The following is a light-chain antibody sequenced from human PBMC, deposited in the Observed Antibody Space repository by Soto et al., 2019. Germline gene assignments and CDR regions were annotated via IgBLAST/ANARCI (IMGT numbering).Light chain of an antibody. CDR2: AAS. V-gene: IGKV1-39*01. CDR1: QSMSTY. Sequence: DFQMTQSPSSLSASVGDRVTITCRASQSMSTYLNWYQQKPGKAPKLLIYAASSLQSGVPSRFSGSGSGTDFTLTISSLQPEDFATYFCQQSYSTPRFGGGTKVEIK. CDR3: QQSYSTPR. J-gene: IGKJ4*01.